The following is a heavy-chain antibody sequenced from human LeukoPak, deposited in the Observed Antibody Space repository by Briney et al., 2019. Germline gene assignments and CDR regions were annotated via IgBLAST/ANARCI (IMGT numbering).Heavy chain of an antibody. CDR2: INHSGST. CDR1: GGSFSGYY. CDR3: ARGQRGLQLRQPHLRGYYYMDV. Sequence: SETLSLTCAVYGGSFSGYYWSWIRQPPGKGLEWIGEINHSGSTNYNPSLKSRVTISVDTSKNQFSLKLSSVTAADTAVYYCARGQRGLQLRQPHLRGYYYMDVWGKGTTVTVSS. V-gene: IGHV4-34*01. J-gene: IGHJ6*03. D-gene: IGHD1-7*01.